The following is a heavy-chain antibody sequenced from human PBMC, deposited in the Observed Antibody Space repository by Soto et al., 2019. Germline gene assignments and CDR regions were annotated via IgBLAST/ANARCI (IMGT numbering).Heavy chain of an antibody. CDR1: GGTFSSYA. V-gene: IGHV1-69*13. CDR3: ARVPPIMIMFGGVIAPDWFDP. CDR2: IIPIFGTA. J-gene: IGHJ5*02. D-gene: IGHD3-16*02. Sequence: ASVKVSCKASGGTFSSYAITWVRQAPGQGLEWMGGIIPIFGTANSAQKFQGRVTITADESSNTAYMELSSLRSEDTAVYYCARVPPIMIMFGGVIAPDWFDPWGQGTLVTVSS.